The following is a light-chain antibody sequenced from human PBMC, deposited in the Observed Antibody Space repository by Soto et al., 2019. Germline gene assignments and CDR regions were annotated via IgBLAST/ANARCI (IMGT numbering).Light chain of an antibody. J-gene: IGLJ2*01. CDR3: SSYTSSSTRV. CDR2: EVS. Sequence: QSVLTQPPSVSGSPGQSVTISCTGTSSDVDSYNRVSWYQQPPGTAPKLMIYEVSNRPSGVPDRFSGSKSGNTASLTISGLQAEDEADYYCSSYTSSSTRVFGGGTKLTVL. V-gene: IGLV2-18*02. CDR1: SSDVDSYNR.